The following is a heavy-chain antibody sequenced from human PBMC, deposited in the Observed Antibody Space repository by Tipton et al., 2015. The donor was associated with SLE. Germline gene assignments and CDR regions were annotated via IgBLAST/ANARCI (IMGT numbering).Heavy chain of an antibody. Sequence: TLSLTCVVSGASISTEGYSWSWIRQPPGKGLEWIGYIFHTGSAYYNPSLRSRLTISLDRSNNQFSLKVNSMTAADTAVYYCARGFRGITMIVVVITSYFDYWGQGTLVTVSS. J-gene: IGHJ4*02. CDR3: ARGFRGITMIVVVITSYFDY. CDR1: GASISTEGYS. V-gene: IGHV4-30-2*01. CDR2: IFHTGSA. D-gene: IGHD3-22*01.